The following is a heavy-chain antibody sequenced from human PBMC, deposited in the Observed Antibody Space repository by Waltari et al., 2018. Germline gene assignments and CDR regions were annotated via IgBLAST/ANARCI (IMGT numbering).Heavy chain of an antibody. CDR1: GFTFSSYS. CDR3: ARERVTTNAFDI. CDR2: ISSSSTI. V-gene: IGHV3-48*01. J-gene: IGHJ3*02. Sequence: EVQLVESGGGLVQPGGSLRLSCAASGFTFSSYSMNWVRQAPGKGLEWVSYISSSSTIYYADSVKGRFTISRDNAKNSLYLQMNSLRAEDTAVYYCARERVTTNAFDIWGQGTMVTVSS. D-gene: IGHD4-17*01.